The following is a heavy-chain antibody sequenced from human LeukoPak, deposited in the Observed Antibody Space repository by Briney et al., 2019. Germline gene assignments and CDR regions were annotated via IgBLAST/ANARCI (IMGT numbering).Heavy chain of an antibody. D-gene: IGHD3-22*01. V-gene: IGHV1-2*02. CDR3: ARDYRIPIKYYYDSSGRPRRNWFDP. J-gene: IGHJ5*02. CDR1: GYTFTGYY. CDR2: INPNSGGT. Sequence: ASVKVSCKASGYTFTGYYMHWVRQAPGQGLEWMGWINPNSGGTNYAQKFQGRFTMTRDTSISTAYMELSRLRSDDTAVYYCARDYRIPIKYYYDSSGRPRRNWFDPWGQGTLVTVSS.